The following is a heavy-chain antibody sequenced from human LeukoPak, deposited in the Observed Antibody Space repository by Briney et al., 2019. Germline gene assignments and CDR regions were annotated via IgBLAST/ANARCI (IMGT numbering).Heavy chain of an antibody. V-gene: IGHV3-7*03. J-gene: IGHJ4*02. CDR1: GFIFSSYW. D-gene: IGHD1-1*01. Sequence: GGSLRLSCAASGFIFSSYWMSWVRQAPGKGLEWVAKVNPDGNEKYYVDSVRGRFTISKDNPKNSVYLQMDSLRAEDTAVYYCARKTGTTGEAFDYWGQGTQVTVSS. CDR2: VNPDGNEK. CDR3: ARKTGTTGEAFDY.